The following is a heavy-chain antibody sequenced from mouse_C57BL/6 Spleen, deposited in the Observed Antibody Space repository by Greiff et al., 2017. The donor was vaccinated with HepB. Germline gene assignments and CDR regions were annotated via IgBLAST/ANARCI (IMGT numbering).Heavy chain of an antibody. J-gene: IGHJ2*01. V-gene: IGHV1-59*01. CDR3: ARWLLDY. CDR2: IDPSDSYT. Sequence: QVQLQQPGAELVRPGTSVKLSCKASGYTFTSYWMHWVKQRPGQGLEWIGVIDPSDSYTNYNQKFKGKATLTVDTSSSTAYMQLSSLTSEDSAVYDCARWLLDYWGQGTTLTVSS. CDR1: GYTFTSYW. D-gene: IGHD2-3*01.